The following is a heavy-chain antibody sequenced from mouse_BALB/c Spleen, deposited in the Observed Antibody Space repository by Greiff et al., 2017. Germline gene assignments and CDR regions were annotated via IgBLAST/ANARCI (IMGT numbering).Heavy chain of an antibody. D-gene: IGHD2-4*01. Sequence: VQLQQSGAELARPGASVKLSCKASGYTFPSYWMQWVKQRPGQGLEWIGAIYPGDGDTRYTQKFKGKATLTADKSSSTAYMQLSSLASEDSAVYYCARYDYWFAYWGQGTLVTVSA. CDR3: ARYDYWFAY. CDR1: GYTFPSYW. CDR2: IYPGDGDT. J-gene: IGHJ3*01. V-gene: IGHV1-87*01.